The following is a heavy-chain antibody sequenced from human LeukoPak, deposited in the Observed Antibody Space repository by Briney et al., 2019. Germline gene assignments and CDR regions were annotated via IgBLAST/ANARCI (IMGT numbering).Heavy chain of an antibody. CDR2: ISGSAGKI. Sequence: GGSLRLSCAAPGFTFSSYAMSWVRQAPGKGLDWVSVISGSAGKIRYAGSVKGRFTISRDNSENTVYLQMNNLRAEDTAVYYCAGRVTGYSSGYVYWGQGTLVTVSS. J-gene: IGHJ4*02. CDR3: AGRVTGYSSGYVY. V-gene: IGHV3-23*01. D-gene: IGHD5-18*01. CDR1: GFTFSSYA.